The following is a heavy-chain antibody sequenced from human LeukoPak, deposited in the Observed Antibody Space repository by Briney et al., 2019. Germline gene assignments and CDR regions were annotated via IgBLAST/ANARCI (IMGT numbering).Heavy chain of an antibody. V-gene: IGHV1-2*02. J-gene: IGHJ4*02. CDR1: GYTFTGYY. Sequence: ASVTVSCKASGYTFTGYYMQWVRQAPGQGLEWMGWINPNSGGTNYAQKLQGRITMTRDTSISTVYMELSRLTSDDTAVYYCARGRHCSGGSCYLDYWGQGTLVTVS. CDR2: INPNSGGT. CDR3: ARGRHCSGGSCYLDY. D-gene: IGHD2-15*01.